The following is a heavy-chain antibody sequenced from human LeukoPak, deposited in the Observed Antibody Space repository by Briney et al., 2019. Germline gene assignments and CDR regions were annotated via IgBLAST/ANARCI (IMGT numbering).Heavy chain of an antibody. CDR1: GFTFSNAW. CDR2: IYPGDSDT. CDR3: ASGYHYDFWSGYFAEYFQH. J-gene: IGHJ1*01. Sequence: GGSLRLSCAASGFTFSNAWMSWVRQAPGKGLEWMGIIYPGDSDTRYSPSFQGQVTISADKSISTAYLQWSSLKASDTAMYYCASGYHYDFWSGYFAEYFQHWGQGTLVTVSS. D-gene: IGHD3-3*01. V-gene: IGHV5-51*01.